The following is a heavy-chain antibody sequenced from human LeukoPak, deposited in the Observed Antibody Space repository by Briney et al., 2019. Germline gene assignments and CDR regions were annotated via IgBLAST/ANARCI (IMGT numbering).Heavy chain of an antibody. D-gene: IGHD5-18*01. J-gene: IGHJ4*02. CDR2: ISGSGGST. CDR1: GFTFSSYA. CDR3: AKDLEGNSYGYYFDY. Sequence: GGSLRLSCAASGFTFSSYAMSWVRQAPGKGLEWVSAISGSGGSTYYADSVKGRFTISRDNSKNTLYLQMNSPRAEDTAVYYCAKDLEGNSYGYYFDYWGQGTLVTVSS. V-gene: IGHV3-23*01.